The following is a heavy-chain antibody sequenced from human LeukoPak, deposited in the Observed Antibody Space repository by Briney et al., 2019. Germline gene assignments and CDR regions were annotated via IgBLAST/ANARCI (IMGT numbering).Heavy chain of an antibody. CDR3: VSIPGD. J-gene: IGHJ4*02. CDR2: INSDGSST. D-gene: IGHD7-27*01. Sequence: GGSLRLSCAASGFTFSSYWMHWVRQAPGKGLVWVSRINSDGSSTSYADSVKGRFTISRDNAKNTLYLQMHTLRAEDTAVYYCVSIPGDWGQGILVTVSS. V-gene: IGHV3-74*01. CDR1: GFTFSSYW.